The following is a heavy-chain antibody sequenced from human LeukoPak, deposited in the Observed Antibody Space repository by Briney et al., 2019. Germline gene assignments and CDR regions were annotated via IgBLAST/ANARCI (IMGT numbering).Heavy chain of an antibody. D-gene: IGHD3-10*02. CDR3: AELGITMIGGV. CDR1: GFTFSSYE. V-gene: IGHV3-48*03. CDR2: ISSSGSTI. J-gene: IGHJ6*04. Sequence: GGSLRLSCAASGFTFSSYELNWVRQAPGKGLEWVSYISSSGSTIKYADSVKGRFTISRDNAKNSLYLQMNSLRAEDTAVYYCAELGITMIGGVWGKGTTVTISS.